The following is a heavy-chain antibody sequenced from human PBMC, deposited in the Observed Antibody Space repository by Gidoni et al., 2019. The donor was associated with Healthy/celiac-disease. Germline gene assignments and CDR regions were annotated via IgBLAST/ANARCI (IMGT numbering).Heavy chain of an antibody. D-gene: IGHD3-16*02. CDR1: GYPFTSYA. CDR2: INAGNGNT. Sequence: QVQLVQSGAEVKKPGASVKVSFKASGYPFTSYAMHWVRQAPGQRLEWMGWINAGNGNTKYSQKLQCIVTSTRDTSASTAYMELSSLRSEDTAVYYCARGFHGGVIVIPVSGHNWFDPWGQGTLVTVSS. CDR3: ARGFHGGVIVIPVSGHNWFDP. J-gene: IGHJ5*02. V-gene: IGHV1-3*01.